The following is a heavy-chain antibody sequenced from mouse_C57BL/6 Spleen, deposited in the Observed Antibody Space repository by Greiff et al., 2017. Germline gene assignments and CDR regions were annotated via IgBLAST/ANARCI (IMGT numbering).Heavy chain of an antibody. Sequence: QVQLQQPGAELVKPGASVKVSCKASGYTFTSYWMHWVKQRPGQGLEWIGRIHPSASDTNYNQKFKGKATLTVDKSSSTAYMQLSSLTSEDSAVYYCAITAQATPWFAYWGQGTLGTVSA. CDR2: IHPSASDT. J-gene: IGHJ3*01. CDR1: GYTFTSYW. CDR3: AITAQATPWFAY. D-gene: IGHD3-2*02. V-gene: IGHV1-74*01.